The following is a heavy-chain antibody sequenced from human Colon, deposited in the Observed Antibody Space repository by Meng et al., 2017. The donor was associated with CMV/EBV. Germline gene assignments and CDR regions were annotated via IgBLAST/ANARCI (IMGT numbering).Heavy chain of an antibody. J-gene: IGHJ4*02. D-gene: IGHD3-16*01. V-gene: IGHV3-30*02. CDR3: ARESVEDSLWDHQVRV. CDR2: IRFDGTNK. Sequence: GGSLRLSCAASGFSFSAYGMTWVRQAPGKGLEWVTFIRFDGTNKYYADSVQGRFTVSRDNAKNVLYLDMTSLTADDTAVYYCARESVEDSLWDHQVRVWGPGTLVTVSS. CDR1: GFSFSAYG.